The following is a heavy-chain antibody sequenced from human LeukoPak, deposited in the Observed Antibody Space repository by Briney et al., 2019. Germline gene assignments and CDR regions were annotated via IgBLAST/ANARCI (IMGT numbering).Heavy chain of an antibody. J-gene: IGHJ4*02. CDR3: TTALGPGATPFDY. V-gene: IGHV3-15*01. Sequence: GGSLRLSCAASGFTFSNAWMSWVRQAPGKGLEWVGRIKSKTDGGTTDYAAPVKGRFTISRDDSKNTLYLQMNSLKTEDTAVYYCTTALGPGATPFDYWGQGTLVTVSS. D-gene: IGHD2-15*01. CDR2: IKSKTDGGTT. CDR1: GFTFSNAW.